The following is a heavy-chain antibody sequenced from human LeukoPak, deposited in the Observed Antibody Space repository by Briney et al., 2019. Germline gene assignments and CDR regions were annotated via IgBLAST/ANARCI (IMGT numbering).Heavy chain of an antibody. Sequence: GGSLRLSCAASGFTFSSYATSWVRQAPGKGLEWVSAISGSGGSTYYADSVKGRFTISRDNSKNTLYLQMNSLRAEDTAVYYCAKDCGGWYGGGFDYWGQGTLVTVSS. J-gene: IGHJ4*02. V-gene: IGHV3-23*01. CDR1: GFTFSSYA. CDR3: AKDCGGWYGGGFDY. D-gene: IGHD6-19*01. CDR2: ISGSGGST.